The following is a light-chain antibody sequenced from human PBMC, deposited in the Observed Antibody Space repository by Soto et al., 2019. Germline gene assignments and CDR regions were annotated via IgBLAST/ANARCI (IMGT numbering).Light chain of an antibody. V-gene: IGLV2-14*01. CDR3: SSYTRSSTRV. CDR1: SSDVGGYNY. J-gene: IGLJ2*01. CDR2: DVS. Sequence: QLVLTQPASVSGSPGHSITISCTGTSSDVGGYNYVSWYQQHPRKAPQLMIYDVSNRPSGVSNRFSGSKSGNTASLTISGLQAEDEADYYCSSYTRSSTRVFGGGTKLTVL.